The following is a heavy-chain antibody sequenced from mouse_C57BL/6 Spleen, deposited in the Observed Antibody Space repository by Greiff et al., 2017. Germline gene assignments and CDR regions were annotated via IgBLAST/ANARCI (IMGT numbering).Heavy chain of an antibody. V-gene: IGHV5-12*01. J-gene: IGHJ3*01. CDR2: ISNGGGST. Sequence: EVQLVESGGGLVQPGGSLKLSCAASGFTFSDYYMYWVRQTPEKRLEWVAYISNGGGSTYYPDTVKGRFTISRDNAKNTLYLQMSRLKSEDTAMYYCARPYYGSREGFAYWGQGTLVTVSA. D-gene: IGHD1-1*01. CDR1: GFTFSDYY. CDR3: ARPYYGSREGFAY.